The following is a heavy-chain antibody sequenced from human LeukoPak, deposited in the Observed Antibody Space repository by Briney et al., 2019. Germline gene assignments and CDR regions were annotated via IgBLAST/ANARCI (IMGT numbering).Heavy chain of an antibody. V-gene: IGHV1-18*04. CDR1: GYTFTGYY. J-gene: IGHJ4*02. D-gene: IGHD2-2*01. CDR2: ISAYNGNT. Sequence: ASVKVSCKASGYTFTGYYMHWVRQAPGQGLEWMGWISAYNGNTNYAQKLQGRVTMTTDTSTSTAYMELRSLRSDDTAVYYCARVYEYQLRDWGQGTLVTVSS. CDR3: ARVYEYQLRD.